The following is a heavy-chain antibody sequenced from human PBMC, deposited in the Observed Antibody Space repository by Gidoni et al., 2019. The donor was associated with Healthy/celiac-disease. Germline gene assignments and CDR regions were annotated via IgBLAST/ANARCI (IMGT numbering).Heavy chain of an antibody. D-gene: IGHD3-16*02. V-gene: IGHV3-21*01. CDR2: ISSSSSYI. J-gene: IGHJ2*01. Sequence: VQLVVSGGGLVKPGGSLRLSCAASGFTFSTYSLNWVGQAPGKGLEWVSYISSSSSYIYYADSVKGRFTITRDNAKNSLYLQMNSLRAEDTAVYYCARESDDYVWGSYRPTTNWYFDLWGRGTLVTVSS. CDR1: GFTFSTYS. CDR3: ARESDDYVWGSYRPTTNWYFDL.